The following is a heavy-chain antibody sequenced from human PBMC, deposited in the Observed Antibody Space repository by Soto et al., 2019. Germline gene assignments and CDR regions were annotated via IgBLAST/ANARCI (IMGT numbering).Heavy chain of an antibody. CDR2: ISYDGSNK. Sequence: GGSLRLSCAASGFTFSSYAMHWVRKAPGKGLEWVAVISYDGSNKYYADSVKGRFTISRDNSKNTLYLQMNRLRAEDTAVYYCARVEWLLLHNAFDIWGQGTMVTVSS. CDR1: GFTFSSYA. V-gene: IGHV3-30-3*01. J-gene: IGHJ3*02. CDR3: ARVEWLLLHNAFDI. D-gene: IGHD3-22*01.